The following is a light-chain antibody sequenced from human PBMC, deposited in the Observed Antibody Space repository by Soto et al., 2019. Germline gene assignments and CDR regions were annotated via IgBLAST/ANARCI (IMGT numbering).Light chain of an antibody. CDR1: SSDVGYYNY. CDR2: EVS. V-gene: IGLV2-14*01. Sequence: QSVLTQPAAVSGSPGQSITISCTGTSSDVGYYNYVSWFQQHPGKAPKLLIYEVSNRPSGVSNRFSGSKSGNTASLTISGLQAEDEADCYCSSYTTSSTRVFGGGTKLTVL. CDR3: SSYTTSSTRV. J-gene: IGLJ3*02.